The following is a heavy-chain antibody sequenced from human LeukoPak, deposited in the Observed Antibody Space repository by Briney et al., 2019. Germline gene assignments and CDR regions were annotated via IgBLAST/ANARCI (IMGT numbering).Heavy chain of an antibody. Sequence: GGSLRLSCAASGFIFSSYAMSWVRQAPGKGLEWVSAISGSGGSTYYADSVKGRFTTSRDNSKNTLFLQMNSLRAEDTAVYYCAKDGDYYDSGGYSSFFDYWGQGTLVTVSS. V-gene: IGHV3-23*01. J-gene: IGHJ4*02. CDR2: ISGSGGST. CDR1: GFIFSSYA. D-gene: IGHD3-22*01. CDR3: AKDGDYYDSGGYSSFFDY.